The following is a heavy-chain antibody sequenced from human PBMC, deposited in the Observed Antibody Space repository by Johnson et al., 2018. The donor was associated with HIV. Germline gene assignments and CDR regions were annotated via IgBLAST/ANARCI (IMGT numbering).Heavy chain of an antibody. CDR2: IWPDGSNR. CDR1: GLSLSAYG. V-gene: IGHV3-33*01. Sequence: QVQLVESGGGLVQPGTSLRLSCEGSGLSLSAYGLHWVRQAPGKGLEWVAVIWPDGSNRYYSDSVKGRFTISRDNSKNSLFLQMKSLRAEDTALYYCARAEIYEGRVGDFAFDMWGRGTTVIVSS. J-gene: IGHJ3*02. CDR3: ARAEIYEGRVGDFAFDM. D-gene: IGHD3-10*01.